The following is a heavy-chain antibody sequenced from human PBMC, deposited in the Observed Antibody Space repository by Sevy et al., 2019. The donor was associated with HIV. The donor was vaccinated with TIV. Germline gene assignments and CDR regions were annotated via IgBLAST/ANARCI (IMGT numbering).Heavy chain of an antibody. Sequence: ASVKASCKASGYTFTDYFMHWVRQAPGQGLEWMGWINPNSGGTNYAQTFQGRVTMTRDTSISTAYMELTRLRSDDTAVYYCARVLRSSSGTDYWGQGTLVTVSS. J-gene: IGHJ4*02. D-gene: IGHD6-6*01. CDR3: ARVLRSSSGTDY. CDR1: GYTFTDYF. V-gene: IGHV1-2*02. CDR2: INPNSGGT.